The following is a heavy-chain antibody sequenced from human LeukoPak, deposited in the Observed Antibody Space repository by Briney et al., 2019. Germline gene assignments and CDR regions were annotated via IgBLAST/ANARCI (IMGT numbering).Heavy chain of an antibody. CDR3: VRDLNSAARSFFDY. V-gene: IGHV1-18*01. CDR2: ISGYTGNT. CDR1: GYTFISFG. Sequence: ASVKVSCXASGYTFISFGFSWVRQAPGQGPEWVGWISGYTGNTNYAQRFQGRVTMTTDTSTSTAYMELRTLRSDDTAVYYCVRDLNSAARSFFDYWGPGTLVTVSS. D-gene: IGHD6-6*01. J-gene: IGHJ4*02.